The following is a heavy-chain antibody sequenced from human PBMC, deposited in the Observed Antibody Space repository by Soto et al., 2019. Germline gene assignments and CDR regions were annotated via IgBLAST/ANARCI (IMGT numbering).Heavy chain of an antibody. Sequence: GASLKVSCKASGYTFTSYGSSWVRQAPGQGLEWMGWISAYNGNTNYAQKLQGRVTMTTDTSTSTAYMELRSLRSDDTAGYYCARDAGTTPAFFGGYWGQGTLVTAPQ. D-gene: IGHD1-1*01. J-gene: IGHJ4*02. V-gene: IGHV1-18*01. CDR2: ISAYNGNT. CDR3: ARDAGTTPAFFGGY. CDR1: GYTFTSYG.